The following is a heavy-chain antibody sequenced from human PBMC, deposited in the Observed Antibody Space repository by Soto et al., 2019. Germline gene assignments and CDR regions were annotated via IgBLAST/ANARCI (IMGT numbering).Heavy chain of an antibody. CDR3: ARHTQNYALDV. CDR2: IYPGDSDI. D-gene: IGHD2-15*01. Sequence: GESLKISCKGSGYTVIIYWIGWVRQMPGKGLEWMGIIYPGDSDIRYSPSFQGQVTISADKSISTAYLQWSSLKASDTAMYYCARHTQNYALDVWGQGTTVTVSS. V-gene: IGHV5-51*01. J-gene: IGHJ6*02. CDR1: GYTVIIYW.